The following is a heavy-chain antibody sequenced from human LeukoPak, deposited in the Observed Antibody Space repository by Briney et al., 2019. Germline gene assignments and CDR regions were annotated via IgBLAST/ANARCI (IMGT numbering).Heavy chain of an antibody. V-gene: IGHV3-23*01. CDR3: VKGRRRGYAYGTLES. CDR1: GFTFSTHG. CDR2: ISGGGGST. D-gene: IGHD5-18*01. Sequence: GGSLRLSCAASGFTFSTHGMHWVRQAPGKGLEWVSSISGGGGSTYYADSVKGRFTISRDNSKNTLYVQMNGLRTDDTGLYYCVKGRRRGYAYGTLESWGQGTLVTVSS. J-gene: IGHJ4*02.